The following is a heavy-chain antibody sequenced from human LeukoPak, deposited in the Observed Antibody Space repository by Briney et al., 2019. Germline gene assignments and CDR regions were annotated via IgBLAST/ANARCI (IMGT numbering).Heavy chain of an antibody. Sequence: GGSLRLSCAASGFTFRSHGMHWVRQAPGKGLQWVGVIWYDGSNSYYADSVKGRFTISRDNSKNTLYLQMSSLRAEDTAVYYCAKEFNRGLPDYWGQGTLVTVPS. D-gene: IGHD2-21*01. CDR2: IWYDGSNS. J-gene: IGHJ4*02. V-gene: IGHV3-30*02. CDR3: AKEFNRGLPDY. CDR1: GFTFRSHG.